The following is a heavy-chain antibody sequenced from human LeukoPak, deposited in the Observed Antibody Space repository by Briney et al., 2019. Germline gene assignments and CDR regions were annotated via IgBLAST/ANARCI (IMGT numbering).Heavy chain of an antibody. V-gene: IGHV3-7*01. D-gene: IGHD2-2*01. CDR2: IKQDESKR. CDR1: GFTFSNYW. Sequence: GGSLRLSCAASGFTFSNYWMSWVRQAPGKGLEWVANIKQDESKRYYVGSVKGRFTISRDNAKNSLYLQMNSLRAEDTAVYYCAREALLYCSGNDCYWAFDLWGQGTLVTVSS. J-gene: IGHJ5*02. CDR3: AREALLYCSGNDCYWAFDL.